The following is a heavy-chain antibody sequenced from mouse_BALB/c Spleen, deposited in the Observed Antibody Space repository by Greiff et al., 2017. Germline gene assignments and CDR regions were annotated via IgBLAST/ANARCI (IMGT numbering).Heavy chain of an antibody. CDR1: GFTFSSYA. CDR3: AKHDGSSYGGAMDY. Sequence: DVKLVESGGGLVKPGGSLKLSCAASGFTFSSYAMSWVRQTPEKRLEWVATISSGGSYTYYPDSVKGRFTISRDNAKNTLYLQMSSLRSEDTAMYYGAKHDGSSYGGAMDYWGQGTSVTVSS. D-gene: IGHD1-1*01. CDR2: ISSGGSYT. J-gene: IGHJ4*01. V-gene: IGHV5-9-3*01.